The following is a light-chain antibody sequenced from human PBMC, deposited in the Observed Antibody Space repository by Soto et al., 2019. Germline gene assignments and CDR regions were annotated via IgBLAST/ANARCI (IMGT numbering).Light chain of an antibody. Sequence: QSVLTQPASVSGSPGQSITISCTGTSSDVGGYNYVSWYQQHPGKAPKLMIYEVINRPSGVSNRFSGSKSANTASLSISGIQPADRVDYYCSSYTSSSTLVVFGRGTKLTVL. CDR2: EVI. CDR3: SSYTSSSTLVV. J-gene: IGLJ2*01. CDR1: SSDVGGYNY. V-gene: IGLV2-14*01.